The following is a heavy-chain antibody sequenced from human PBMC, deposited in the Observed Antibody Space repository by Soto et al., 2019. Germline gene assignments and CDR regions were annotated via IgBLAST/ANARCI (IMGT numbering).Heavy chain of an antibody. D-gene: IGHD2-15*01. Sequence: QVQLVESGGGVVQPGRSLRLYCAASGFTFSSYAMHWVRQAPGKGLEWVAVISYDGSNKYYADSVKGRFTISRDISKNTLYLQMNSLRAEDTAVYYCARAGGLLLDYWGQGTLVTVSS. CDR2: ISYDGSNK. V-gene: IGHV3-30-3*01. CDR1: GFTFSSYA. CDR3: ARAGGLLLDY. J-gene: IGHJ4*02.